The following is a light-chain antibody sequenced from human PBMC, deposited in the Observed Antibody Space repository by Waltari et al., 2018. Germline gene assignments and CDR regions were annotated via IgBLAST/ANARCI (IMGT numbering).Light chain of an antibody. CDR2: DAS. V-gene: IGKV3-11*01. Sequence: EVVLTQSPASLSLSPGERATLFCRASQSVSRYLAWSQQKPGQAPRLLIYDASNGAAGVPARFSGSGSGTDYSLTISSLEPEDFAVYYCQQRSRWPMTFGQGTKLEIK. CDR1: QSVSRY. J-gene: IGKJ2*01. CDR3: QQRSRWPMT.